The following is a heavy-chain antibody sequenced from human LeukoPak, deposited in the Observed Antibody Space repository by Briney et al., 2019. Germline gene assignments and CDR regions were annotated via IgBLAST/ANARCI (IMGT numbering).Heavy chain of an antibody. CDR3: ARRRIVATIDY. V-gene: IGHV4-39*01. CDR2: ISYTGTT. Sequence: PSETLSPTCGVSGGSIRSRGYYWAWVRQPPGTGLEWIGSISYTGTTYYNPSLKSRLTMSADRSKNQFSLKLTSVTAADTAVYYCARRRIVATIDYWGQGTLVTVSS. J-gene: IGHJ4*02. CDR1: GGSIRSRGYY. D-gene: IGHD5-12*01.